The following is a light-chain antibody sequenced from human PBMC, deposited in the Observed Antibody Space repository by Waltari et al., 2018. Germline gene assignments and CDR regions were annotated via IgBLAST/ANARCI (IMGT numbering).Light chain of an antibody. V-gene: IGKV3-20*01. Sequence: EIVLTQSPGTLSLSPGERVTLSCRASQTISSAYLAWYQQKPGQAPRLLIYAASNRATGIPDRFSGSESGTDFTLTISRLEPEDFAVYYCQQYGSSPLFTFGPGTKVDIK. CDR2: AAS. CDR3: QQYGSSPLFT. CDR1: QTISSAY. J-gene: IGKJ3*01.